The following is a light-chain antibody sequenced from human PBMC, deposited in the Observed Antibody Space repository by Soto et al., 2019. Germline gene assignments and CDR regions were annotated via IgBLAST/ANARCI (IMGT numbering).Light chain of an antibody. Sequence: DIQMTQSPSTLSASVGDRVTITCRASQSISSWLAWYQQKPGKAPKLLTYDASSLESGVPSRFSGSGSGTEFTLTISSLQPDDFATYYCQQYNSYQGTFGQGTKV. J-gene: IGKJ1*01. CDR1: QSISSW. CDR3: QQYNSYQGT. V-gene: IGKV1-5*01. CDR2: DAS.